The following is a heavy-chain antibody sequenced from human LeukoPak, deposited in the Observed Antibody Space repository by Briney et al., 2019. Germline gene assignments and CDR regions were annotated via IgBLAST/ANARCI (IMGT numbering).Heavy chain of an antibody. D-gene: IGHD2-15*01. CDR2: IYYSGST. Sequence: TSETLSLTCTVSGGSISSYYWSWIRQPPGKGLEWIGYIYYSGSTNYNPSLKSRVTISVDTSKNQFSLKLSSVTAADTAVYYCARGFGGYYFSGGLSNFDYWGQGTLVTVSS. V-gene: IGHV4-59*12. CDR1: GGSISSYY. J-gene: IGHJ4*02. CDR3: ARGFGGYYFSGGLSNFDY.